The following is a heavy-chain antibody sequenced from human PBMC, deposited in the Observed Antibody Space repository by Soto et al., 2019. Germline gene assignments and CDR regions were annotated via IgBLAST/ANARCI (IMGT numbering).Heavy chain of an antibody. J-gene: IGHJ4*02. CDR1: GGSISSSDFY. D-gene: IGHD1-26*01. V-gene: IGHV4-39*06. Sequence: SETLSLTCTVSGGSISSSDFYWGWLRQTPGKGLEFIGSMYYSGTTYYNPSLKSRVTISVDTSKNQFTLKLISVTAADTAVYYCARESSGSYRGLDYWGQGTLVTVSS. CDR2: MYYSGTT. CDR3: ARESSGSYRGLDY.